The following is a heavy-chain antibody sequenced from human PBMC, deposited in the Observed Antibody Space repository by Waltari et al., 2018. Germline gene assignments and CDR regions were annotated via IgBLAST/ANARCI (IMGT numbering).Heavy chain of an antibody. CDR1: GGSISSHY. V-gene: IGHV4-59*11. CDR2: IYYSGST. D-gene: IGHD2-15*01. Sequence: QVQLQESGPGLVKPSETLSLTCTVSGGSISSHYWSWIRQPPGKGLEWIGYIYYSGSTNYTPSLKSRVTISVDTSKNQFSLKLSSVTAADTAVYYCARDCSGGSCYDYWGQGTLVTVSS. J-gene: IGHJ4*02. CDR3: ARDCSGGSCYDY.